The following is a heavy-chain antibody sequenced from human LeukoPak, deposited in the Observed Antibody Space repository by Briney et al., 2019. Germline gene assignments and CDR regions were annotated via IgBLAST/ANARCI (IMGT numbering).Heavy chain of an antibody. D-gene: IGHD5-18*01. CDR2: ISTGGTTI. V-gene: IGHV3-48*04. CDR3: ARLDTSDDY. CDR1: GFTFSSYW. Sequence: GGSLRLSCAASGFTFSSYWMHWVRQAPGKGLEWVSYISTGGTTIYYADSVRGRFTISRDNAKNSLYLQMNGLRAEDTAVYYCARLDTSDDYWGQGTLVTVSS. J-gene: IGHJ4*02.